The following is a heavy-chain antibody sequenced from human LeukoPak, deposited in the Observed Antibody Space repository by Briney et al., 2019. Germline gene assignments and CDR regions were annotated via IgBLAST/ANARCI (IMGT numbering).Heavy chain of an antibody. CDR3: ARAPYCSGGSCHGADFDY. V-gene: IGHV4-61*02. CDR1: GGSIISGSSY. Sequence: SETLSLTCTLPGGSIISGSSYWSWTRQPAGKGLEWIGRIYASGSTNYNPSIKSRVTISVDTSKNQFSLKLSSVTAADTAVYYCARAPYCSGGSCHGADFDYWGQGTLVTVSS. CDR2: IYASGST. D-gene: IGHD2-15*01. J-gene: IGHJ4*02.